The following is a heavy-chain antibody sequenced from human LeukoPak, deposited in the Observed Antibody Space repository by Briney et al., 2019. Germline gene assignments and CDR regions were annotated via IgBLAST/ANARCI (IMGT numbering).Heavy chain of an antibody. CDR3: ARDRSIRYFDH. D-gene: IGHD3-9*01. Sequence: GKSLRLSCAASGFTFSNHGMHWVRQAPGKGLEWVAVIWYDGSNQYYADSVKGRITISRDNSKNTLYLQMNSLRDEDTAVYYCARDRSIRYFDHWGQGTLVTVSS. J-gene: IGHJ4*02. CDR2: IWYDGSNQ. CDR1: GFTFSNHG. V-gene: IGHV3-33*01.